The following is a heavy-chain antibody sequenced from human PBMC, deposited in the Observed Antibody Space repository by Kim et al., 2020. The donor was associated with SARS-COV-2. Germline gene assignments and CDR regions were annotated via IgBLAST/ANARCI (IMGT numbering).Heavy chain of an antibody. V-gene: IGHV3-48*04. D-gene: IGHD3-22*01. CDR2: INSVLNAI. CDR3: ARDAQGSRGYYYWFNY. Sequence: GGSLRLSCAASGFTFSPYSMNWVRQAPGKGLEWIAHINSVLNAIEYADSVRGRFTVSRDNAKNTLFLQMSSLRAEDTAVYYCARDAQGSRGYYYWFNYWGQGTLVTVSS. CDR1: GFTFSPYS. J-gene: IGHJ4*02.